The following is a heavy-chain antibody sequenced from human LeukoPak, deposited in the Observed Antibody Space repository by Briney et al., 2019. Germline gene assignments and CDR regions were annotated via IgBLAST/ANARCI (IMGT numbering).Heavy chain of an antibody. CDR1: GYTFTSYG. V-gene: IGHV1-18*01. CDR3: ARGQNVDTAMVTMVGQTSIRFDP. Sequence: GASVKVSCKASGYTFTSYGISWVRQAPGQGLEWMGWISAYNGNTNYAQKLQGRVTMTTDTSTGTAYMELRSLRSDDTAVYYCARGQNVDTAMVTMVGQTSIRFDPWGQGTLVTVSS. J-gene: IGHJ5*02. CDR2: ISAYNGNT. D-gene: IGHD5-18*01.